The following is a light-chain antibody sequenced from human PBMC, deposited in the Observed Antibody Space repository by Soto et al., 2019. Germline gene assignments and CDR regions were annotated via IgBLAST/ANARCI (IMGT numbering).Light chain of an antibody. CDR2: GAS. CDR1: QSVSSN. J-gene: IGKJ1*01. V-gene: IGKV3-15*01. CDR3: QQYNTYSRT. Sequence: VMTQSPATLSVYPGEGATLSCRASQSVSSNLVWYQHRPGQAPRLLIYGASTRATDIPSRFGGSGYGTEFTLTISSLQSDDFATYYCQQYNTYSRTFGQGTKVDIK.